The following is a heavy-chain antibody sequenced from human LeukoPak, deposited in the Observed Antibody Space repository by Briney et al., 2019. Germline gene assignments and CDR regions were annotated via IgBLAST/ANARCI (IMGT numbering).Heavy chain of an antibody. CDR3: VTWGVEAGMEY. CDR2: IHPNGSET. V-gene: IGHV3-7*01. CDR1: GFTFSTYL. D-gene: IGHD3-10*01. J-gene: IGHJ4*02. Sequence: QTGGSLRLSCEASGFTFSTYLMGWVRQAPGKGPEWVSNIHPNGSETSYVDSVKGRFTISRDNARNTLYMQMNSLGAEDTAVYYCVTWGVEAGMEYWGQETLVTVSS.